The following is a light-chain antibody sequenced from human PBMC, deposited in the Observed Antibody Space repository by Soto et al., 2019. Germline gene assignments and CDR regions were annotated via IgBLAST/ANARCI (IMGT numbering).Light chain of an antibody. CDR2: AAS. CDR3: QQYYSYHLT. J-gene: IGKJ4*01. CDR1: QGISSY. V-gene: IGKV1-8*01. Sequence: AIRMTQSPSSLSASTGDRVTITCRASQGISSYLAWYQQQPGKAPKLLIYAASTLQSGVPSRFSGSGSGTDFTLTISCLQSEDFSTYDCQQYYSYHLTFGGGTQVEIK.